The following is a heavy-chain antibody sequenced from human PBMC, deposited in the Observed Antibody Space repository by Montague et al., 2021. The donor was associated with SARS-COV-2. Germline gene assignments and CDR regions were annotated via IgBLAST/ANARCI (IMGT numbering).Heavy chain of an antibody. D-gene: IGHD1-26*01. CDR1: GFSLSTSGMC. V-gene: IGHV2-70*01. CDR2: SDWDDYK. Sequence: PALVKPTQTLTLTCTFSGFSLSTSGMCVSWIRQPPGKALEWLALSDWDDYKYYSTSLKTRLTISKDTSKNQVVLTMTNMDPVDTATYYCARIWGATRGDAFDIWGQGTMVTVSS. CDR3: ARIWGATRGDAFDI. J-gene: IGHJ3*02.